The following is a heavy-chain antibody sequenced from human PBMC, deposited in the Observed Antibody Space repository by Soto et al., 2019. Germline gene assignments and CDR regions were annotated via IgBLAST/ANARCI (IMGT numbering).Heavy chain of an antibody. CDR2: IYYSGST. CDR1: GGSISGYY. D-gene: IGHD2-8*01. V-gene: IGHV4-59*01. J-gene: IGHJ4*02. Sequence: PSETLSLTCTVSGGSISGYYWSWFRQPPGKGLEWIGDIYYSGSTNYNTSLKSRVTISVDTPKNQFSLRLNSVTAADTAVYYCARANYFDDRGQGTRVTVSS. CDR3: ARANYFDD.